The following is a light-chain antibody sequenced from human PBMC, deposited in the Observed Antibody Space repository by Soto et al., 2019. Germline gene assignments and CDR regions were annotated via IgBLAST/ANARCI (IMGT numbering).Light chain of an antibody. J-gene: IGLJ3*02. CDR2: LNGDGSH. CDR1: SGHSSYA. V-gene: IGLV4-69*01. Sequence: QLVLTQSPSASPSLGASVKLTCTLSSGHSSYAIAWHQQQPEKGPRYLMNLNGDGSHTKGDGIPDRFSGSSSGAERYLTISSLQSEDEADYYCQTWATGIRVFGGGTKLTVL. CDR3: QTWATGIRV.